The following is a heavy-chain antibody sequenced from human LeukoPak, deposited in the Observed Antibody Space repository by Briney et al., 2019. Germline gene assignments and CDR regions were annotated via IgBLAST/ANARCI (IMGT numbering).Heavy chain of an antibody. CDR1: GFTFSSYR. J-gene: IGHJ4*02. D-gene: IGHD6-13*01. Sequence: GGSLRLSCAASGFTFSSYRIHWLRQAPGKGLVWVSRINTDGSSTSYADSVKGRFTISRDNAKNTLYLQINSLRAEDTAVYYCARGSPRGIAAAGTNYWGQGTLVTVSS. V-gene: IGHV3-74*01. CDR2: INTDGSST. CDR3: ARGSPRGIAAAGTNY.